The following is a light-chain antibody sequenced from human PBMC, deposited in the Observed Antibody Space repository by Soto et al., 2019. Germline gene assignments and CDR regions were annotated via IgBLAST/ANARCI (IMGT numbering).Light chain of an antibody. J-gene: IGLJ2*01. Sequence: QSVLTQPPSASGTPGQRVTISCSGSNSNIGSNTVNWYRQLPGTAPKLLIYSNNQRPSGVPDRFSGSRSGASASLAINGLQSDDEADYYCAAWDDSLSGRVIFGGGTQLTVL. CDR3: AAWDDSLSGRVI. V-gene: IGLV1-44*01. CDR1: NSNIGSNT. CDR2: SNN.